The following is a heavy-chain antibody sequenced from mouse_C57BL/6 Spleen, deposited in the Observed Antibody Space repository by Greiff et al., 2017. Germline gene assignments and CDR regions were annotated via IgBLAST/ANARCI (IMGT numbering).Heavy chain of an antibody. Sequence: VKLQQSGPELVKPGASVKISCKASGYAFSSSWMNWVKQRPGKGLEWIGRIYPGDGDTNYNGKFKGKATLTADKSSSTAYMQLSSLTSEDSAVYFCARGYGNSVDYWGQGTTLTVSS. D-gene: IGHD2-1*01. CDR3: ARGYGNSVDY. CDR2: IYPGDGDT. CDR1: GYAFSSSW. V-gene: IGHV1-82*01. J-gene: IGHJ2*01.